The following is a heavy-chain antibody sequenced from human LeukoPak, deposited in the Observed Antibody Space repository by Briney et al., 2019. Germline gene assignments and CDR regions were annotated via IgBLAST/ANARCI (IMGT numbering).Heavy chain of an antibody. CDR3: VRDGEGVAISVNYWFAP. J-gene: IGHJ5*02. V-gene: IGHV1-8*01. CDR1: GFSFTNYD. D-gene: IGHD3-10*01. Sequence: ASVKVSCKSTGFSFTNYDINWVRQDTGQGLEWMGGMKPINGNTGYAQKFQGRVTMTRDTSISTAYMELRSLTSEDTAGYYCVRDGEGVAISVNYWFAPWGQGTLVTVSS. CDR2: MKPINGNT.